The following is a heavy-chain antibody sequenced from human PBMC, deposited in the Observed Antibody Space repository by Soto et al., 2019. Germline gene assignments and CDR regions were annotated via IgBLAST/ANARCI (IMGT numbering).Heavy chain of an antibody. CDR3: ARAYMVRGVIITAPYGMDV. V-gene: IGHV1-18*01. CDR1: GYTFTSYG. D-gene: IGHD3-10*01. CDR2: ISAYNGNT. Sequence: ASVKVSCKASGYTFTSYGISWVRQAPGQGLEWMGWISAYNGNTNYAQKLQGRVTMTTDTSTSTAYMELRRLRSDDTAVYYCARAYMVRGVIITAPYGMDVWAQGTSVTVSS. J-gene: IGHJ6*02.